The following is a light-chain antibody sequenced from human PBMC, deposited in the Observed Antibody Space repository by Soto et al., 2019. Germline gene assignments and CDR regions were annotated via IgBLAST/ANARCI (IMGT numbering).Light chain of an antibody. Sequence: DIQMTQSPSSLSASVGDRVTITCRASQSINSYVNWYQQKPGKAPKLLIYAASSLQSGVPSRFSGSESGTGFTFAISSLQAEDFATYYCQQTYSNPPWTFGQGTEVEIK. CDR3: QQTYSNPPWT. J-gene: IGKJ1*01. V-gene: IGKV1-39*01. CDR2: AAS. CDR1: QSINSY.